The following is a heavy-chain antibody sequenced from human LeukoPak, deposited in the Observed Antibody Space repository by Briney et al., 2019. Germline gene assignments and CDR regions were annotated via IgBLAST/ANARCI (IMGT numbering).Heavy chain of an antibody. CDR2: INPSDDST. V-gene: IGHV1-46*01. J-gene: IGHJ6*03. Sequence: ASVKASCKASGYTFTGYYIHWVRQAPGQGLEWMGWINPSDDSTSYAQKFQGRLTMTRDMSTSTIYMELGSLRSDDTAVYYCASADRGSGYDWAVGYYYYYMDVWGKGTTVTVSS. CDR3: ASADRGSGYDWAVGYYYYYMDV. D-gene: IGHD5-12*01. CDR1: GYTFTGYY.